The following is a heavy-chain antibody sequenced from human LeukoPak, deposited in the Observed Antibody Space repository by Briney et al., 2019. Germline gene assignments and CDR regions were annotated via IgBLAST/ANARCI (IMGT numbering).Heavy chain of an antibody. CDR1: GFPLSTYG. CDR3: AKAGAVVVVAAKFFDY. J-gene: IGHJ4*02. Sequence: GGSLRLSCVTSGFPLSTYGVHWVRQAPGKGLEWVSAISGSGGSTYYADSVKGRFTISRDNSKNTLYLQMNSLRAEDTAVYYCAKAGAVVVVAAKFFDYWGQGTLVTVSS. CDR2: ISGSGGST. D-gene: IGHD2-15*01. V-gene: IGHV3-23*01.